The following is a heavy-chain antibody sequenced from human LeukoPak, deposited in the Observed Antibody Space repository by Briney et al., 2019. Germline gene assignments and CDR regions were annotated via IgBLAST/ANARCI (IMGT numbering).Heavy chain of an antibody. D-gene: IGHD6-19*01. V-gene: IGHV3-23*01. CDR3: ARDSGWGTGFDD. CDR2: ISGSGDSS. CDR1: GFTLSSCA. J-gene: IGHJ4*02. Sequence: GGSLRLSCVASGFTLSSCAMTWVRQAPGKGLEWVSAISGSGDSSYYADSVKGRFTISRDNAKNTLYLQMNSLRAEDTAVYYCARDSGWGTGFDDWGQGTLVTVSS.